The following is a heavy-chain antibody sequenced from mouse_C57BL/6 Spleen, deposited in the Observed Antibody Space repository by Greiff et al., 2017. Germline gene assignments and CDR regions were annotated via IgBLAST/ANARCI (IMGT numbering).Heavy chain of an antibody. CDR1: GYAFSSSW. Sequence: QVQLQQSGPELVKPGASVKISCKASGYAFSSSWMNWVKQRPGKGLEWIGRIYPGDGDTNYNGKFKGKATLTADKSSSTAYMQLSSLTSEDSAVYFCASFTTVVDFDYGGQGTTLTVSS. D-gene: IGHD1-1*01. V-gene: IGHV1-82*01. J-gene: IGHJ2*01. CDR2: IYPGDGDT. CDR3: ASFTTVVDFDY.